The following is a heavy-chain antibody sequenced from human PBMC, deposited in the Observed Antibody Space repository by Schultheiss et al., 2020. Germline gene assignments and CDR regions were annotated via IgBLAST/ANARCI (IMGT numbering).Heavy chain of an antibody. J-gene: IGHJ6*02. CDR3: ARGGYSSGWYVYYYYGMDV. D-gene: IGHD6-19*01. Sequence: SETLSLTCAISGDSVSSNIAAWNWIRQSPSRGLEWLGRTYYRSKWYNDYAVSVKSRITINPDTSKNQFSLQLNSVTPEDTAVYYCARGGYSSGWYVYYYYGMDVWGQGTTVTSP. CDR1: GDSVSSNIAA. V-gene: IGHV6-1*01. CDR2: TYYRSKWYN.